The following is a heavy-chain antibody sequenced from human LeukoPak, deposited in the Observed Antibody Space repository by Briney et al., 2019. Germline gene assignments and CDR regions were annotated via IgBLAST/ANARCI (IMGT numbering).Heavy chain of an antibody. V-gene: IGHV3-74*01. D-gene: IGHD3-22*01. CDR1: GFTFSNYW. Sequence: GGSLRLSCAASGFTFSNYWMHWVREAPGKGLVWVSRINSDGINTSYADSVKGRFTISRDNAKNTLNLQMNSLRAEDTAVYYCARDLGQYYDTSDNWFDPWGQGTLVTVSS. J-gene: IGHJ5*02. CDR2: INSDGINT. CDR3: ARDLGQYYDTSDNWFDP.